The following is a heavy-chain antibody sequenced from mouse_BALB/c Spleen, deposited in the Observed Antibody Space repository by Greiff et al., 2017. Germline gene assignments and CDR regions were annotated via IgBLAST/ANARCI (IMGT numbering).Heavy chain of an antibody. CDR3: ASLGNYAMDY. CDR2: INPGSGGT. CDR1: GYAFTNYL. D-gene: IGHD2-10*02. V-gene: IGHV1-54*03. Sequence: VMLVESGAELVRPGTSVKVSCKASGYAFTNYLIEWVKQRPGQGLEWIGVINPGSGGTNYNEKFKGKATLTADKSSSTAYMQLSSLTSDDSAVYFCASLGNYAMDYWGQGTSVTVSS. J-gene: IGHJ4*01.